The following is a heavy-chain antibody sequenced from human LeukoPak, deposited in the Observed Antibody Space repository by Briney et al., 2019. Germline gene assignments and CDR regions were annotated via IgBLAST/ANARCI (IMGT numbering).Heavy chain of an antibody. D-gene: IGHD4-17*01. J-gene: IGHJ6*02. V-gene: IGHV1-2*02. CDR2: INPNTGVT. CDR1: GYTFTGYY. Sequence: ASVKVSCKASGYTFTGYYMHWVRQAPGQGLEWMGWINPNTGVTNYAQKFQGRVTLTRDTSIITAYMELTRLRSDDTAMYYCARDRTTVTSGYYGMDVWGQGTTLTVSS. CDR3: ARDRTTVTSGYYGMDV.